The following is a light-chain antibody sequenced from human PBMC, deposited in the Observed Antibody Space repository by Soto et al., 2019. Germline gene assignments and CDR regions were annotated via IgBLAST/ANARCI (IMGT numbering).Light chain of an antibody. J-gene: IGKJ5*01. CDR2: GAS. CDR1: QNVNNL. Sequence: EIFLTQSPASLSVSPGERATLSCRASQNVNNLLAWYQQKPGQAPRLLIYGASTRATGIPARFSGSGSGTEFTLTISSLQSEDFAVYYCQQYHGWPITFGLGTRLE. CDR3: QQYHGWPIT. V-gene: IGKV3-15*01.